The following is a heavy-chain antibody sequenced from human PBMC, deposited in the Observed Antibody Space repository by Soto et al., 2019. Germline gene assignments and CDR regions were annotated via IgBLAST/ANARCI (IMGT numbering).Heavy chain of an antibody. V-gene: IGHV1-69*06. CDR2: IIPNYEAA. D-gene: IGHD4-17*01. Sequence: QVQLVQSGAEVRKPGSSVKVSCEASGGSFNNYVISWLRQAPGQGLEWMGVIIPNYEAANYAQKFRGRLTITADKATNTAYMELNSLRPEDTATYYCARYWNAGTLYGAFDIWGQGTTVIVS. J-gene: IGHJ3*02. CDR3: ARYWNAGTLYGAFDI. CDR1: GGSFNNYV.